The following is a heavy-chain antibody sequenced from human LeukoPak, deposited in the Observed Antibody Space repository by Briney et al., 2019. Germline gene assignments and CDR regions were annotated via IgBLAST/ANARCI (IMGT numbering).Heavy chain of an antibody. Sequence: SVTVSCQASGCTFSSYAISWVRQAPGQGLEWMGRIIPILGIANYAQKFQGRVTITVDKSTSTAYIEMSSLRSEDTVEYYCARLFGHYDYVWGSYRPAAAKYYFDYWGEGTLVTVSS. CDR3: ARLFGHYDYVWGSYRPAAAKYYFDY. CDR1: GCTFSSYA. V-gene: IGHV1-69*04. D-gene: IGHD3-16*01. J-gene: IGHJ4*02. CDR2: IIPILGIA.